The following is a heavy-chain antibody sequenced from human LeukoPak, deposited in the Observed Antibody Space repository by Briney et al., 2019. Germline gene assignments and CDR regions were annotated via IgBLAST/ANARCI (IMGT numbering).Heavy chain of an antibody. CDR2: MYHSGST. D-gene: IGHD3-16*02. V-gene: IGHV4-38-2*01. Sequence: SETLSLTCAVSGYSISSGHYRGWIRQPPGKGLEWIGSMYHSGSTYYNPSLKGRVTISVDTSKNQFSLKLSSVTAADTAVYYCARQFYPLYFDYWGQGTLVTVSS. J-gene: IGHJ4*02. CDR3: ARQFYPLYFDY. CDR1: GYSISSGHY.